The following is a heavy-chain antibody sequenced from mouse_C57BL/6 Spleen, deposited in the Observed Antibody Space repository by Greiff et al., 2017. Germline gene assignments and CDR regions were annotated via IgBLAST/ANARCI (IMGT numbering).Heavy chain of an antibody. Sequence: GGGLVQPKGSLKLSCAASGFTFNTYAMHWVRQAPGKGLEWVARIRSKSSNYATYYADSVKNRFTISRDESQSMLYLQMNNLKTEDTAMDCCARDQLAMDYWGQGTSVTVSS. CDR2: IRSKSSNYAT. CDR3: ARDQLAMDY. J-gene: IGHJ4*01. CDR1: GFTFNTYA. V-gene: IGHV10-3*01. D-gene: IGHD4-1*02.